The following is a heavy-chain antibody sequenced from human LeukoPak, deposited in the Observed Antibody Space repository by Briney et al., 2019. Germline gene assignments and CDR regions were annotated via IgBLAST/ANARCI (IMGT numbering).Heavy chain of an antibody. CDR1: GGTFSSYA. V-gene: IGHV1-69*05. Sequence: SVKVSCKASGGTFSSYAISWVRQAPGQGLEWMGMIIPIFGAANYAQKFQGRVTITTDESTSTAYMELSSLRSEDTAVYYCAREAPRITIFGVVIRYFDYWGQGTLVTVSS. CDR3: AREAPRITIFGVVIRYFDY. J-gene: IGHJ4*02. D-gene: IGHD3-3*01. CDR2: IIPIFGAA.